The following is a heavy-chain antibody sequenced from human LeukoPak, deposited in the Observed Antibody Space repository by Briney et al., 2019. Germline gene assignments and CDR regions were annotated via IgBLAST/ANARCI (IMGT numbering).Heavy chain of an antibody. CDR1: GVSFSGYY. CDR2: INHSGST. J-gene: IGHJ5*02. V-gene: IGHV4-34*01. D-gene: IGHD2-2*01. Sequence: ASETLSLTCAVYGVSFSGYYWSWLRQPPGKGLEWIGEINHSGSTNYNPSLKSRVTISVDTSKNQFSLKLSSVTAADTAVYYCARGPYCSSTSCLTYWFDPWGQGTLVTVSS. CDR3: ARGPYCSSTSCLTYWFDP.